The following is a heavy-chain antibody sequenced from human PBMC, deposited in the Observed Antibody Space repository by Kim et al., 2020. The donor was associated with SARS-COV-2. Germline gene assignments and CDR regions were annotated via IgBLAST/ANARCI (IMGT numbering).Heavy chain of an antibody. CDR2: IYYSGST. CDR3: ASGSGNKIDY. CDR1: GGSISSYY. V-gene: IGHV4-59*01. J-gene: IGHJ4*02. D-gene: IGHD1-26*01. Sequence: SETLSLTCTVSGGSISSYYWSWIRQPPGKGLEWIGYIYYSGSTNYNPSLKSRVTISVDTSKHQFSLRLSSVTAAETAVYYCASGSGNKIDYWGQGTLVTVSS.